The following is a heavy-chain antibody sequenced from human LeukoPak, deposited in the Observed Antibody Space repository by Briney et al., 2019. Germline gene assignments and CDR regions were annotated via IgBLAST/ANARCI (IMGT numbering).Heavy chain of an antibody. CDR3: ARDRFSWSVPDDY. J-gene: IGHJ4*02. V-gene: IGHV1-8*03. CDR2: MNPNSGNT. D-gene: IGHD2-8*02. CDR1: GYTFTSYD. Sequence: GASVKVSCKASGYTFTSYDINWVRQATGQGLEWMGWMNPNSGNTGYAQKFQGRVTITRNTSISTAYTELSSLRSEDTAVYYCARDRFSWSVPDDYWGQGTLVTVSS.